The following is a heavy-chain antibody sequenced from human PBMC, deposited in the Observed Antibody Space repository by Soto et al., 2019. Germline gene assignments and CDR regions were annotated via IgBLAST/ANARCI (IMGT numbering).Heavy chain of an antibody. D-gene: IGHD3-16*01. Sequence: EVQLLESGGGLVQPGGSLRLSCAASGFTFSSYAMSWVRQAPGKGLEWVSAISGSGGSTYYADSVKGRFTISRDNAKNTLYLQMNSLRPGDTAVYYCAREGGAAGIGLWGQGTLVSVSS. J-gene: IGHJ5*02. CDR3: AREGGAAGIGL. CDR2: ISGSGGST. CDR1: GFTFSSYA. V-gene: IGHV3-23*01.